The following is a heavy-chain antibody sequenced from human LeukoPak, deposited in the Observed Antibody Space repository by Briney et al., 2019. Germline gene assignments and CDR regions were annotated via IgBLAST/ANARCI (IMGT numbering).Heavy chain of an antibody. Sequence: ASVKVFCKASGGTFSSYAISWVRQAPGQGLEWMGRIIPILGIANYAQKFQGRVTITADKSTSTAYMELSSLRSEDTAVYYCAREPTPRSPFDYWGQGTLVTVSS. CDR3: AREPTPRSPFDY. V-gene: IGHV1-69*04. J-gene: IGHJ4*02. CDR2: IIPILGIA. CDR1: GGTFSSYA.